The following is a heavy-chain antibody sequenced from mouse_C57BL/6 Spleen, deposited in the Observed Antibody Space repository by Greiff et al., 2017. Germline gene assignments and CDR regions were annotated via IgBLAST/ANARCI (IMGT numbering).Heavy chain of an antibody. J-gene: IGHJ1*03. Sequence: QVQLQQSGPELVKPGASVKISCKASGYSFTSYYIHWVKQRPGQGLEWIGWIYPGSGNTKYNEKFKGKATLTADTSSSTAYMQLSSLTSEDSAVYYCARSPYYGSSLGYFDVWGTGTTVTVSS. CDR3: ARSPYYGSSLGYFDV. D-gene: IGHD1-1*01. CDR2: IYPGSGNT. CDR1: GYSFTSYY. V-gene: IGHV1-66*01.